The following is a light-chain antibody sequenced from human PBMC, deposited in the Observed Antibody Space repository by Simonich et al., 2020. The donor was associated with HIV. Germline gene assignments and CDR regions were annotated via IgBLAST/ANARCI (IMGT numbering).Light chain of an antibody. J-gene: IGKJ1*01. CDR2: WAS. Sequence: DIVMTQSPDSLAVSLGERATINCKSSQSVLYNSNNKNYIAWYQQKPGQPPELLIYWASTRESGVPDRFSGSGSGTDFTLTISSLQAEDVAVYYCQQYYSSPRTFGQGTKVEIK. CDR3: QQYYSSPRT. V-gene: IGKV4-1*01. CDR1: QSVLYNSNNKNY.